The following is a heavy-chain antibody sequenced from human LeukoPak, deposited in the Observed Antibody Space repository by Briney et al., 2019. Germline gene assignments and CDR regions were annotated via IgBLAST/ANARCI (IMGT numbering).Heavy chain of an antibody. D-gene: IGHD4-11*01. J-gene: IGHJ4*02. Sequence: SETLSLTCSVSGGSISNYYWSWIRQSPGKGPEWIGYIYNSGSTNYNPSLKSRVTISLDTSKKQFSLKLTSVTAADTAVYYCARVARHDYTYYPGGNYFDYWGQGTLVTVSS. V-gene: IGHV4-59*08. CDR3: ARVARHDYTYYPGGNYFDY. CDR1: GGSISNYY. CDR2: IYNSGST.